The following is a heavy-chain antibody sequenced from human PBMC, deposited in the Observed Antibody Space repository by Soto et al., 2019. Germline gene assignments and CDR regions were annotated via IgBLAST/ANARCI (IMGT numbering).Heavy chain of an antibody. CDR3: ARENYDFWSGYYDS. Sequence: GGSLRLSCAASGFTFSDYYMSWIRQAPGKGLEWVSYISSSGSTIYYADSVKGRFTISRDNAKNSLYLQMNSLRAEDTAVYYCARENYDFWSGYYDSWGQGTLVTVSS. CDR2: ISSSGSTI. V-gene: IGHV3-11*01. CDR1: GFTFSDYY. D-gene: IGHD3-3*01. J-gene: IGHJ4*02.